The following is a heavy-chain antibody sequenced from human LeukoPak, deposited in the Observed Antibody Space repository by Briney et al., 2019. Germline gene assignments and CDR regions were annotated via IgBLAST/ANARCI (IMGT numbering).Heavy chain of an antibody. CDR1: GFTFDDYA. CDR3: AKAKVALDY. J-gene: IGHJ4*02. Sequence: GGSLRLSCAASGFTFDDYAMHWVRQAPGKGLEWVSGISWNSGSIGYADSVKGRFTISRDNAKNSLYLQMNSLRAEDTALYYCAKAKVALDYWGQGTLVTVSS. V-gene: IGHV3-9*01. D-gene: IGHD2-15*01. CDR2: ISWNSGSI.